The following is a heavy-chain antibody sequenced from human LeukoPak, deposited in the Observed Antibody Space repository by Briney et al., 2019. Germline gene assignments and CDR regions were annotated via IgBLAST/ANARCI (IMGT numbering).Heavy chain of an antibody. V-gene: IGHV3-7*04. Sequence: GGSLRLSCAASGFTFSIYWMTWVRQVPGKGLEWVANINQDGSEKYYVDSVKGRFTISRDNAKNSLYLQMNSLRAEDTAVYYCARGVKSAVWQAFDIWGQGTMVTVSS. CDR1: GFTFSIYW. J-gene: IGHJ3*02. CDR3: ARGVKSAVWQAFDI. D-gene: IGHD6-13*01. CDR2: INQDGSEK.